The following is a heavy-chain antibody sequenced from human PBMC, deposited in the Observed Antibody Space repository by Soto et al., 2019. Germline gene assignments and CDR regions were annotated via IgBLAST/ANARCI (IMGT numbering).Heavy chain of an antibody. J-gene: IGHJ5*02. CDR1: GDSVSGNGAA. Sequence: SQTLSLTCGISGDSVSGNGAAWNWIRQSPARGLEWLGRTYYRSKWYNDYAVSVKSRITINPDTSKNQFSLQLNSVTPEDTAVYYCARDRGPIAAAGRWTKDRFDPWGQGTLVTVSS. V-gene: IGHV6-1*01. CDR3: ARDRGPIAAAGRWTKDRFDP. CDR2: TYYRSKWYN. D-gene: IGHD6-13*01.